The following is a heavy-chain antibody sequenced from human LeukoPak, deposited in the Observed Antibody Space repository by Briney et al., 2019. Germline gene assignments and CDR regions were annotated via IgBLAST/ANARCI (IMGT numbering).Heavy chain of an antibody. CDR3: ASQYYYGSGIHY. D-gene: IGHD3-10*01. J-gene: IGHJ4*02. CDR1: GGSISSYY. CDR2: TYTSGST. V-gene: IGHV4-4*07. Sequence: SETLSLTCTVSGGSISSYYWSWIRQPAGKGLEWIGRTYTSGSTNYNPSLKSRVTMSVDTSKNQFSMKLSSVTAADTAVYYCASQYYYGSGIHYWGQGTLVTVSS.